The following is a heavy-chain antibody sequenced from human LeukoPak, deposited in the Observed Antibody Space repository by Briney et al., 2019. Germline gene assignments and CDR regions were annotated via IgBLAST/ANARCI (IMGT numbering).Heavy chain of an antibody. CDR1: GFTFRSCW. J-gene: IGHJ1*01. Sequence: GGSLRLSCAASGFTFRSCWMHWVRQAPGKGLVWVSRIKSDGSTNYADSVKGRFTISRDNAKNTVSLQMNSLRAEDTGVYYCARAPSEIGGYYPEYFRHWGQGTLVTVSS. CDR3: ARAPSEIGGYYPEYFRH. D-gene: IGHD3-22*01. V-gene: IGHV3-74*01. CDR2: IKSDGST.